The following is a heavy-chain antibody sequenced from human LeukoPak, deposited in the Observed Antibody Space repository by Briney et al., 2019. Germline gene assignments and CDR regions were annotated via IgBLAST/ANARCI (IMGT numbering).Heavy chain of an antibody. CDR1: GGSISSYY. Sequence: SETLSLTCTVSGGSISSYYWSWIRQPPGKGLEWIGYIYYSGSTNYNPSLKSRVTISVDTSKNQFSLKLSSVTAADTAVYYCARLSTDLYYYHGMDVWGQGTTVTVSS. V-gene: IGHV4-59*01. D-gene: IGHD4-17*01. J-gene: IGHJ6*02. CDR2: IYYSGST. CDR3: ARLSTDLYYYHGMDV.